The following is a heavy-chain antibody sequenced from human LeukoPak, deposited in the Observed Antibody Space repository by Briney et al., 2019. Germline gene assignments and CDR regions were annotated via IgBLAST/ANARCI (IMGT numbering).Heavy chain of an antibody. J-gene: IGHJ4*02. CDR2: VNPSGGST. V-gene: IGHV1-46*01. CDR1: GDTFTTYY. D-gene: IGHD1-26*01. Sequence: GASVKVPCKASGDTFTTYYLHWVRQAPGQGLEWMGIVNPSGGSTPYAQNFQGRVTMTRDTSTNTVYMELSSLRSEDTAVYYCARAVGATSQFDYWGQGTLVTVSS. CDR3: ARAVGATSQFDY.